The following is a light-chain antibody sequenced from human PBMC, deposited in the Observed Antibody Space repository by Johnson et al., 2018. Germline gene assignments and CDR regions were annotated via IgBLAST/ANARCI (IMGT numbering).Light chain of an antibody. Sequence: QSVLTQPPSVSAAPGQKVTISCSGSSSNIGNNYVSWYQQLPGTAPKLLIYENNKRPSGIPYRFSGSTSATSATLGITGLPTGDEADYYCGTWDSSLSAGNVFGTGTKVTVL. CDR2: ENN. V-gene: IGLV1-51*02. CDR1: SSNIGNNY. J-gene: IGLJ1*01. CDR3: GTWDSSLSAGNV.